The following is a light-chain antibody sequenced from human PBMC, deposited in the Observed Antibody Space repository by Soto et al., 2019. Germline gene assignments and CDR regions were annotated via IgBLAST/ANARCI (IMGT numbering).Light chain of an antibody. V-gene: IGKV1-39*01. J-gene: IGKJ1*01. CDR2: AAS. CDR1: QGISSA. Sequence: IQLTHSPSSLSASVVDRFTITCLASQGISSALAWYQQKPGKAPKLLIYAASTLQSGVPSRFSGSGSGTDFTLTISSLQPEDFATYSCQQSYSTTWTFGQGTKVDIK. CDR3: QQSYSTTWT.